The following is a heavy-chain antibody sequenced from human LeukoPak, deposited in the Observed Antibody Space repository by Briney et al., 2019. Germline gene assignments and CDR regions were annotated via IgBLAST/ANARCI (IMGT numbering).Heavy chain of an antibody. V-gene: IGHV4-39*01. Sequence: SETLSLTCTVSGGSISSSSYYWGWIRQPQGKGLEWIGSIYYSGSTYYNPSLKSRVTISVDTSKNQFSLKLSSVTAADTAVYYCARHAGVAATDNFDYWGQGTLVTVSS. J-gene: IGHJ4*02. CDR1: GGSISSSSYY. CDR3: ARHAGVAATDNFDY. D-gene: IGHD2-15*01. CDR2: IYYSGST.